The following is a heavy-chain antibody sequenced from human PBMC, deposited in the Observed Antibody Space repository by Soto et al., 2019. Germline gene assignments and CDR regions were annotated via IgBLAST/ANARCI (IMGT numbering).Heavy chain of an antibody. CDR2: ISGSGGST. CDR1: GIAFSGYA. J-gene: IGHJ4*02. V-gene: IGHV3-23*01. CDR3: AKDYYYDSSGYLDY. Sequence: LSCPAPGIAFSGYAISCVRRCTRKGQEWVSAISGSGGSTYYADSVKGRFTISRDNSKNTLYLQMNSLRAEDTAVYYCAKDYYYDSSGYLDYWGQGTLVTVSS. D-gene: IGHD3-22*01.